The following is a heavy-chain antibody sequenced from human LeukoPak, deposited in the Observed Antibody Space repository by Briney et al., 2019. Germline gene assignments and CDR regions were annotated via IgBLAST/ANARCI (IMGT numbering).Heavy chain of an antibody. D-gene: IGHD6-25*01. CDR3: ARERTPGSGYGVDY. J-gene: IGHJ4*02. V-gene: IGHV1-2*02. Sequence: RAPVKVSCKASGYTFTGYYIHWVRQAPGQGLEWMGWINPNINGTNYAQKFQGRVTMTGDRSISTAYMELSRLRSDDTAVYYCARERTPGSGYGVDYWGQGTVVTVSS. CDR2: INPNINGT. CDR1: GYTFTGYY.